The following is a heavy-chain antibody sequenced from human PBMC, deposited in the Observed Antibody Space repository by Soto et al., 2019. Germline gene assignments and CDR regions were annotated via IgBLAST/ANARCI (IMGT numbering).Heavy chain of an antibody. CDR2: INHSGST. J-gene: IGHJ4*02. Sequence: PSETLSLTCAVYGGSFSGYYWSWIRQPPGKGLEWIGEINHSGSTNYNPSLKSRVTISVDTSKNQLSLKLSSVAAADTAVYYCARGLGYCSSTSCYVSISFDYWGQGTLVTVSS. CDR3: ARGLGYCSSTSCYVSISFDY. CDR1: GGSFSGYY. D-gene: IGHD2-2*01. V-gene: IGHV4-34*01.